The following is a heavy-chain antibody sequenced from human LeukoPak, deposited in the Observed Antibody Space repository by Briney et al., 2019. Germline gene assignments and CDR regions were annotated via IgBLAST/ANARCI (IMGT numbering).Heavy chain of an antibody. J-gene: IGHJ4*02. D-gene: IGHD3-9*01. V-gene: IGHV3-23*01. CDR2: ISGSGGST. Sequence: PGGSLRLSCAASGFTFSSSWMTWVRQAPGKGLEWVSAISGSGGSTYYADSVKGRFTISRDNSENTLYLQMNRLGADDTAIYYCAKSTWFDYFDYWGQGTLVTVSS. CDR1: GFTFSSSW. CDR3: AKSTWFDYFDY.